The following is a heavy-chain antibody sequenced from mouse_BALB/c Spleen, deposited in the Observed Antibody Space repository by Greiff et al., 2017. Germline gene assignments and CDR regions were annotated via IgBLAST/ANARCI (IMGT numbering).Heavy chain of an antibody. Sequence: EVQLVESGGGLVKPGGSLKLSCAASGFTFSSYAMSWVRQTPEKRLEWVASISSGGSTYYPDSVKGRFTISRDNARNILYLQMSSLRSEDTAMYYCARGEGDRYDGDWYFDVWGAGTTVTVSS. CDR3: ARGEGDRYDGDWYFDV. V-gene: IGHV5-6-5*01. CDR1: GFTFSSYA. D-gene: IGHD2-14*01. J-gene: IGHJ1*01. CDR2: ISSGGST.